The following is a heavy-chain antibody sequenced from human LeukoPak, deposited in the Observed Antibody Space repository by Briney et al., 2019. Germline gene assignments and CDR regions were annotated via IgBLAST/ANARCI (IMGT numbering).Heavy chain of an antibody. CDR1: GFTFSRYW. CDR3: ARALYNVGWYPDYFDY. CDR2: IKFDGSER. Sequence: GGSLRLSCTASGFTFSRYWMTWVRQAPGQGLEWVANIKFDGSERYFVDSVGGRFTISRDNANNLLYLQMNSLTVADTAVYYCARALYNVGWYPDYFDYWGQGTLVTVSS. D-gene: IGHD6-19*01. V-gene: IGHV3-7*01. J-gene: IGHJ4*02.